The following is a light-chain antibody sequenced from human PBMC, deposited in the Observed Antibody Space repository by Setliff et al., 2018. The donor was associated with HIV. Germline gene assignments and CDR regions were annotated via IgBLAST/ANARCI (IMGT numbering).Light chain of an antibody. CDR1: SSDIGTYNY. CDR3: CSYAGSYTYV. V-gene: IGLV2-11*01. CDR2: DVT. J-gene: IGLJ1*01. Sequence: QPRSVSGSPGQSVTFSCSGSSSDIGTYNYVSWYQQHPGKAPKLIIFDVTRRPSGVPDRFSGSKSGNTASLTISGLQPEDEADYYCCSYAGSYTYVFGTGTKV.